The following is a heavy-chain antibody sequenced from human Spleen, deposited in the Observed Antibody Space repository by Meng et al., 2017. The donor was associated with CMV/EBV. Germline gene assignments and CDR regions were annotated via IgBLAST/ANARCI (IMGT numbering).Heavy chain of an antibody. J-gene: IGHJ6*02. Sequence: GESLKISCAASGFTFSSYSMNWVRQAPGKGLEWVSSISSSSSYIYYADSVKGRFTISRDNTKNSLYLQMNSLRAEDTAVYYCARGTSDTAMVRYFYYAMDVWGQGTTVTVSS. CDR1: GFTFSSYS. CDR2: ISSSSSYI. D-gene: IGHD5-18*01. CDR3: ARGTSDTAMVRYFYYAMDV. V-gene: IGHV3-21*01.